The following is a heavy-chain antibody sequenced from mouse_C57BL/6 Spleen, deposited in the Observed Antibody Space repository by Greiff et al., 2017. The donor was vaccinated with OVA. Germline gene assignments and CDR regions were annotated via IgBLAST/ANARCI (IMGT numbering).Heavy chain of an antibody. CDR2: IHPSDSYT. CDR3: AISGDYDGAWFAY. J-gene: IGHJ3*01. CDR1: GYTFTSYW. D-gene: IGHD2-4*01. V-gene: IGHV1-74*01. Sequence: VQLQQPGAELVKPGASVKVSCKASGYTFTSYWMHWVKQRPGQGLEWIGRIHPSDSYTNSTQQFKGKATLTVDKSSSTAYMQLSSLTSEDSAVYYCAISGDYDGAWFAYWGQGTLVTVSA.